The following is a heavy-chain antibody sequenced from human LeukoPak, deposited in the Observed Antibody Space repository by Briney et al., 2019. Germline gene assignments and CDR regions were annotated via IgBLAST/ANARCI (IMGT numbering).Heavy chain of an antibody. J-gene: IGHJ4*02. CDR2: ISSSGSYT. CDR1: GFTFSSYS. CDR3: ARDARRGVFDY. D-gene: IGHD3-16*01. V-gene: IGHV3-21*01. Sequence: AGGSLRLSCAASGFTFSSYSMNWVRQAPGKGLEWVSSISSSGSYTSYPDSVKGRFTISRDNAKNALFLQMNSLRAEGTAVYYCARDARRGVFDYWGQGTLVTVSS.